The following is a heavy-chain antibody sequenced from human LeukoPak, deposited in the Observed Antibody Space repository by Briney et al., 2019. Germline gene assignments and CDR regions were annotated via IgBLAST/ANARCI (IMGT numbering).Heavy chain of an antibody. CDR2: IYWDDDK. CDR3: AHRGFYYDSSGYYYPYFDY. Sequence: SGPTLVKPTQTLTLTCTFSGFSLTTSGVGVGWIRQPPGKALEWLALIYWDDDKRYRPSLKSRLTITKDISKNQVVLTMTNMDPVDTATYYCAHRGFYYDSSGYYYPYFDYWGQGTLVTVSS. V-gene: IGHV2-5*02. CDR1: GFSLTTSGVG. J-gene: IGHJ4*02. D-gene: IGHD3-22*01.